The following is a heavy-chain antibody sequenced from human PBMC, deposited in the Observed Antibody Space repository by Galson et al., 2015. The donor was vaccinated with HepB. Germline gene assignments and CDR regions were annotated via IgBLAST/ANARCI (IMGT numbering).Heavy chain of an antibody. D-gene: IGHD4-17*01. Sequence: SVKVSCKVSGYTLTELSMHWVRQAPGKGLEWMGGFDPEDGETIYAQKFQGRVTMTEDTSTDTAYMELSSLRSEDTAVYYCATETKRYDYGENYGMDVWGQGTTVTVSS. V-gene: IGHV1-24*01. CDR1: GYTLTELS. CDR2: FDPEDGET. CDR3: ATETKRYDYGENYGMDV. J-gene: IGHJ6*02.